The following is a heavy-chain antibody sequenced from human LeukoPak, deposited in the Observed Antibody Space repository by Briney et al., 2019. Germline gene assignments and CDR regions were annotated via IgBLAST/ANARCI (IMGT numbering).Heavy chain of an antibody. CDR3: ARSTWGYYYYYYMDV. CDR1: GYSISSGYY. V-gene: IGHV4-38-2*01. J-gene: IGHJ6*03. D-gene: IGHD7-27*01. CDR2: IYHSGST. Sequence: SETLSLTCAVSGYSISSGYYWGWSRQPPGKGLEWIGSIYHSGSTYYNPSLKSRVTISVDTSKNQFSLKLSSVTAADTAVYYCARSTWGYYYYYYMDVWGKGTTVTVSS.